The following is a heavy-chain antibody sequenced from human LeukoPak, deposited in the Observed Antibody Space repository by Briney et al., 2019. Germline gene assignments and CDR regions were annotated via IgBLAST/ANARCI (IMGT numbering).Heavy chain of an antibody. CDR1: GFSLSTSGMR. D-gene: IGHD6-13*01. CDR3: ARQYSSSWYDWFDP. V-gene: IGHV2-70*04. CDR2: IDWDDDK. J-gene: IGHJ5*02. Sequence: VSGPTLVNPTQTLTLTCTFSGFSLSTSGMRVSWIRQPPGKALEWLARIDWDDDKFYSTSLKTRLTISKDTSKNQVVLTITNMDPVDTATYYCARQYSSSWYDWFDPWGQGTLVTVSS.